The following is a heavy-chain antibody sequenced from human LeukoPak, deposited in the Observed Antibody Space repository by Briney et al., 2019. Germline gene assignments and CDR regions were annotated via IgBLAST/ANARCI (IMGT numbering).Heavy chain of an antibody. J-gene: IGHJ4*02. CDR3: ARDCGGDCGDYFDH. CDR2: IYTSGST. CDR1: GGSISSGSYY. Sequence: SETLSLTCTVSGGSISSGSYYWSWIRQPAGKGLEWIGRIYTSGSTNYNPSLKSRVTISVDTSKNQFSLKLSSVTAADTAVYYCARDCGGDCGDYFDHWGQGTLVTVSS. D-gene: IGHD2-21*02. V-gene: IGHV4-61*02.